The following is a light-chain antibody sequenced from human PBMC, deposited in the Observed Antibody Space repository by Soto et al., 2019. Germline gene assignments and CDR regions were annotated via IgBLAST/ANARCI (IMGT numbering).Light chain of an antibody. V-gene: IGKV1-39*01. CDR2: AAS. CDR3: QQSYSTPPT. J-gene: IGKJ1*01. CDR1: QNIGRF. Sequence: EIQQTQSRASLSASVGDRVTSACRASQNIGRFLNWHQQKPGEAPNVLINAASSLQSGVPSRFSGSGSGTDFTLTISSLQPEDFATYYCQQSYSTPPTFGQGTKV.